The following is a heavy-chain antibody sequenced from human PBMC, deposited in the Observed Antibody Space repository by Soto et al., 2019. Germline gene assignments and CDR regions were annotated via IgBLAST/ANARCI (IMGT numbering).Heavy chain of an antibody. CDR2: LNWDSGSI. J-gene: IGHJ4*02. Sequence: GGSLRLSCAASGFTFDGHAMHWVRQAPGKGLEWVSGLNWDSGSISYADSVKGRFTISRDNAKNSQYLQMNSLRAEDTALYYCEKLARGGSSSSDHWGQGTLVTVSS. CDR1: GFTFDGHA. V-gene: IGHV3-9*01. CDR3: EKLARGGSSSSDH. D-gene: IGHD6-13*01.